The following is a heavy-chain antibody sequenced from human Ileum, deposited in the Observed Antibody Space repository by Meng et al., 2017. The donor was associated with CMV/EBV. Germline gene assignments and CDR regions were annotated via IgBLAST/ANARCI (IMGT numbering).Heavy chain of an antibody. CDR3: ASSIEATGDH. Sequence: GESLKISCTASDIIFNTHGIHWLRQAPGKGLVWVSRLNTDGSTTNYADSVKGRFTISRDNARNTLYLQMNSLRAEDTAVYYCASSIEATGDHWGQGTLVTVSS. CDR1: DIIFNTHG. CDR2: LNTDGSTT. J-gene: IGHJ4*02. V-gene: IGHV3-74*01. D-gene: IGHD6-13*01.